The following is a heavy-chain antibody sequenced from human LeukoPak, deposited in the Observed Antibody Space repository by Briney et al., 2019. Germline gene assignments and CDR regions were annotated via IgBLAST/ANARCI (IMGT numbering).Heavy chain of an antibody. D-gene: IGHD2-15*01. CDR1: GYTFTSYG. V-gene: IGHV1-18*01. J-gene: IGHJ5*02. CDR2: ISGYSGDT. Sequence: GASVKVSCKTSGYTFTSYGVSWVRQAPGQGLEWMGWISGYSGDTNYSQKFQGRVTMTTDTATNTVYMELRSLRSDDTAVYYCARGRDVVAATLVSDTDPLHHWFDPWGQGTLVTVSS. CDR3: ARGRDVVAATLVSDTDPLHHWFDP.